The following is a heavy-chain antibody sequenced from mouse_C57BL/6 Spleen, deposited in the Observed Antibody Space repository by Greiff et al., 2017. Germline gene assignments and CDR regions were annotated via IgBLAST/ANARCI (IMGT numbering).Heavy chain of an antibody. J-gene: IGHJ1*03. Sequence: VQLQESGAELARPGASVKLSCKASGYTFTSYGISWVKQRTGQGLEWIGEIYPRSGNTYYNEKFKGKATLTADKSSSTAYMELLSLTSEDSAVYFCARRDYYGSSYWYFDVWGTGTTVTVSS. CDR2: IYPRSGNT. CDR1: GYTFTSYG. V-gene: IGHV1-81*01. D-gene: IGHD1-1*01. CDR3: ARRDYYGSSYWYFDV.